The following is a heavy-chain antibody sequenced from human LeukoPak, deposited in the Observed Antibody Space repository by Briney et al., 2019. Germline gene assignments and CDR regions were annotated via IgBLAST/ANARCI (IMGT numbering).Heavy chain of an antibody. CDR3: TRDPWGVGRDFWSGYSPFDI. V-gene: IGHV3-33*01. D-gene: IGHD3-3*01. Sequence: GGSLRLSCAASGFTFSSYGMHLVRQAPGKGLEWVAVIWYDGSNKYYAESVKGRFTISRDNSKNTLYLQMNSLRAEDTAVYYCTRDPWGVGRDFWSGYSPFDIWGQGTMVTVSS. CDR1: GFTFSSYG. J-gene: IGHJ3*02. CDR2: IWYDGSNK.